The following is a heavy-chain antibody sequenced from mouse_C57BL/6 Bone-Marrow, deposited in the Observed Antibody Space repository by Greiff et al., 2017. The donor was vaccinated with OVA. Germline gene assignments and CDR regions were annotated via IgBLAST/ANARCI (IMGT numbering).Heavy chain of an antibody. Sequence: DVKLVESGGGLVKPGGSLKLSCAASGFTFSSYTMSWVRQTPEKRLEWVATISGGGGNTYYTDSVKGRFTISRDKAKNTLYLQMSSLRSEDTALCYCARLQRSFDYWGQGTTLTVSS. CDR2: ISGGGGNT. CDR3: ARLQRSFDY. CDR1: GFTFSSYT. J-gene: IGHJ2*01. V-gene: IGHV5-9*01.